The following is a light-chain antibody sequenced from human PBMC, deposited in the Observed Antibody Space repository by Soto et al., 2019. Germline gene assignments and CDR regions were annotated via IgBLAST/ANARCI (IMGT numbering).Light chain of an antibody. CDR1: QGSVNA. V-gene: IGKV1-6*01. CDR3: QQYGSSGT. Sequence: ASPVSLSPCSLSASAGDRVPISCRASQGSVNALGWYQQNPRKPPKVLSYGASKLQSGVPSRIFGSGSCTEVSLTIISRLEDEVFAVYYRQQYGSSGTFGQGTKVDIK. J-gene: IGKJ1*01. CDR2: GAS.